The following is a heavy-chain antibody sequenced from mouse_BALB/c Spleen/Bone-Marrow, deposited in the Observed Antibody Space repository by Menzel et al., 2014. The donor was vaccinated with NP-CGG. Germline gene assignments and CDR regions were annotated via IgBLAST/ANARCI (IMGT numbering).Heavy chain of an antibody. J-gene: IGHJ2*01. V-gene: IGHV1-9*01. CDR3: ARGYYGSSPYFDY. CDR1: GYTFSSYW. Sequence: QLQLQQSGAERMKPGASVKISCKASGYTFSSYWIEWIMQRPGHGLEWIGEILPGSNSANYNEKFKGKATFAADTSSNTAYMQLSSLTSEDSAVYYCARGYYGSSPYFDYWGQGTTLTVSS. D-gene: IGHD1-1*01. CDR2: ILPGSNSA.